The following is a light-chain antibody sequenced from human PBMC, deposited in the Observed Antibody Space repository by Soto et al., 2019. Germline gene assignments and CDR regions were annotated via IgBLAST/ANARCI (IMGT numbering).Light chain of an antibody. CDR3: QQYGSSPQDT. V-gene: IGKV3-20*01. Sequence: EIVLTQSPGTLSLSPGERATLSCRASQSVSSSYVAWYQLKPGQAPRLLIYGASSRATGIPDRFSDSGSGTDFTLTNSRLEPEDFAVYYCQQYGSSPQDTFGQGTKLEIK. CDR1: QSVSSSY. J-gene: IGKJ2*01. CDR2: GAS.